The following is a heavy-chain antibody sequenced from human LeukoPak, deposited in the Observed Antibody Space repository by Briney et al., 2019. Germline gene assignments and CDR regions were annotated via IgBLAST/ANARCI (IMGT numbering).Heavy chain of an antibody. CDR1: GFTFDDYG. Sequence: SGGSLRLSCAASGFTFDDYGMSWVRQAPGKGLEWVSGINWNGGSTGYADSVKGRFTISRDNAKNSLYLQMNSLRAEDTALYYCARIGNYYGSGSYYKSFDYWGQGTLVTVSS. CDR2: INWNGGST. J-gene: IGHJ4*02. D-gene: IGHD3-10*01. V-gene: IGHV3-20*04. CDR3: ARIGNYYGSGSYYKSFDY.